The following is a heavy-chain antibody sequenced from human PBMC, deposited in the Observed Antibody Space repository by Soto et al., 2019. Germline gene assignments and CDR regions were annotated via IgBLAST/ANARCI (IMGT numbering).Heavy chain of an antibody. J-gene: IGHJ5*02. CDR3: SRRAPEGFDP. V-gene: IGHV4-61*01. Sequence: SETLSLTCTVSGGSVSSGSYYWSWIRQPPGKGLEWIGYIYYSGSSNYNPSLKSRVTISVDTSKNQFSLNLTSVTAADTAIYYCSRRAPEGFDPWGQGTLVTVSS. CDR1: GGSVSSGSYY. CDR2: IYYSGSS.